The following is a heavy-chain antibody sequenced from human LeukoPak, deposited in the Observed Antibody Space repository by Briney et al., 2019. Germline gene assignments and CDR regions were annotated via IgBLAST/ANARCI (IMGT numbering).Heavy chain of an antibody. J-gene: IGHJ4*02. CDR3: ARQYYYDSRHKTFDY. V-gene: IGHV3-23*01. Sequence: GGSLRLSCAASGFTFSSYAMSWVRQAPGKGLEWVSAISGSGGSTYYADSAKGRFTISRDNSKNTLYLQMNSLRAEDTAVYYCARQYYYDSRHKTFDYWGQGTLVTVSS. CDR1: GFTFSSYA. D-gene: IGHD3-22*01. CDR2: ISGSGGST.